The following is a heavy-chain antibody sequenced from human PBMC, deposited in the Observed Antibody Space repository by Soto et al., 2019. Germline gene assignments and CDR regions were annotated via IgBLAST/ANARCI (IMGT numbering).Heavy chain of an antibody. D-gene: IGHD2-2*01. CDR2: ISGSGSFI. CDR1: GFIFSSYT. CDR3: ARAGLEPANAFDV. V-gene: IGHV3-21*06. J-gene: IGHJ3*01. Sequence: GGSLRLSCTASGFIFSSYTINWVRQAPGKGLEWVSSISGSGSFIYIADSMKGRITISRDNAQNSVHLQMNSLRVEDTAVYYCARAGLEPANAFDVWGQGTKVTVSS.